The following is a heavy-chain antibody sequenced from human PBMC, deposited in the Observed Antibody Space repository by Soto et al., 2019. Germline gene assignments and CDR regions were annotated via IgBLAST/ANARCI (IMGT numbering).Heavy chain of an antibody. J-gene: IGHJ4*02. Sequence: QLVASGGGLVKPGGSLRLSCAASGFSFRNGWMSWVRQAPGKGLEWVGRIKSKTDGGTTDYAAPVKVRFTISRDDSKHTLELQRNSLKIEDTDVYYCTNDEWVWGQGTMVTVSS. CDR3: TNDEWV. V-gene: IGHV3-15*05. CDR2: IKSKTDGGTT. CDR1: GFSFRNGW. D-gene: IGHD1-26*01.